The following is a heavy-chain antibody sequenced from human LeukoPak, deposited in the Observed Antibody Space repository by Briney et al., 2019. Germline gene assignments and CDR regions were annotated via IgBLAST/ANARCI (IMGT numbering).Heavy chain of an antibody. CDR3: ARDRSNSIGYCSSTSCPSAFDI. V-gene: IGHV3-21*01. Sequence: GGSLRLSCAASGFTFSSYSMNWVRQAPGKGLEWVSSISSSSSSYIYYADSVKGRFTISRDNAKNSLYLQMNSLRAEDTAVYYCARDRSNSIGYCSSTSCPSAFDIWGQGTMVTVSS. CDR2: ISSSSSSYI. CDR1: GFTFSSYS. J-gene: IGHJ3*02. D-gene: IGHD2-2*01.